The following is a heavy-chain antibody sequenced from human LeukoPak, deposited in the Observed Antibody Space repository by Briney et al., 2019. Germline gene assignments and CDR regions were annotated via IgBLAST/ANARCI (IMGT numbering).Heavy chain of an antibody. V-gene: IGHV3-30*18. Sequence: GRSLRLSCAASGFAFSSYGMHWVRQAPGKGLEWVAVIWYGGSNKYYADSVKGRFTISRDNSKSTLYLQMNSLRAEDTAVYYCAKDSGDYYDSSGPFDYWGQGTLVTVSS. CDR3: AKDSGDYYDSSGPFDY. CDR1: GFAFSSYG. CDR2: IWYGGSNK. D-gene: IGHD3-22*01. J-gene: IGHJ4*02.